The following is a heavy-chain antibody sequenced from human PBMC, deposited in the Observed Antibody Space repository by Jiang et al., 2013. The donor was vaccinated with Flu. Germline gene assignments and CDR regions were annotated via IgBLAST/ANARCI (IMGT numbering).Heavy chain of an antibody. D-gene: IGHD2-15*01. J-gene: IGHJ4*02. CDR2: TSAYNGNT. V-gene: IGHV1-18*01. Sequence: GAEVKKPGASVKVSCKASGYIFSTYGINWVRQAPGQGVEWMGWTSAYNGNTNYAQKFQNRVTLTTDTSSSTAYLELRSLRSDDAAVYYCARMVVTATRTYYFDYWGQGTLVTVS. CDR1: GYIFSTYG. CDR3: ARMVVTATRTYYFDY.